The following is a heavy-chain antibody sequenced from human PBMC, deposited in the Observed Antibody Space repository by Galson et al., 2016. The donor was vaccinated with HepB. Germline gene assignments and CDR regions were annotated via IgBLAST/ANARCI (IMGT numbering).Heavy chain of an antibody. CDR3: ARDLPPGIAATDTVL. CDR2: ITPIFATT. V-gene: IGHV1-69*06. J-gene: IGHJ4*02. Sequence: SVKVSCKASGGTFSSYTITWVRQAPGQGLEWMGGITPIFATTNYAQKFQGRVTITADISTSTAYMELSSLRVEDTAVFYCARDLPPGIAATDTVLWGQGTLVTVSS. D-gene: IGHD6-13*01. CDR1: GGTFSSYT.